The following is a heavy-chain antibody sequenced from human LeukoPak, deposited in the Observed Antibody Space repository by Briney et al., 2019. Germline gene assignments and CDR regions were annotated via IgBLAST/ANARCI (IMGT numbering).Heavy chain of an antibody. V-gene: IGHV1-24*01. J-gene: IGHJ4*02. CDR2: FYPEDGER. Sequence: ASVKVSCKVSGDSLTELSMHWVRQAPGKGLEWMGGFYPEDGERKYAQKFQGRVSMTEDTSTDTAHMELSSLRSEDTAVYYCAADGGELLTFWGQGTSVTVSS. CDR1: GDSLTELS. CDR3: AADGGELLTF. D-gene: IGHD1-26*01.